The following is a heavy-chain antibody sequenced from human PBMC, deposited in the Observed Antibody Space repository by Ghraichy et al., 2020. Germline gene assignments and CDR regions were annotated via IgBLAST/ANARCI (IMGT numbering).Heavy chain of an antibody. D-gene: IGHD5/OR15-5a*01. CDR3: AKVVSWRYFDL. CDR2: TRGGGGST. Sequence: GGSLRLSCAASGFTFSTYAMTWVRQAPGKGLEWVSATRGGGGSTYYADSVKGRFTTSRDNSKNTLYLQMNSLRAEDTAVYSCAKVVSWRYFDLWGRGTLFTVSS. J-gene: IGHJ2*01. CDR1: GFTFSTYA. V-gene: IGHV3-23*01.